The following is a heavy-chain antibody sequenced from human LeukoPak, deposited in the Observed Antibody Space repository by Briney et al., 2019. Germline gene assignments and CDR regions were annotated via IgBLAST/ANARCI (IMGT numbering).Heavy chain of an antibody. Sequence: GGSLRLSCAASGFTFSSYSMNWVRQAPGKGLEWVAVISYDGSNKYYADSVKGRFTISRDNSKNTLYLQMNSLRAEDTAVYYCAKGSFLYYYDSSGYYGTDYWGQGTLVTVSS. CDR1: GFTFSSYS. V-gene: IGHV3-30*18. D-gene: IGHD3-22*01. J-gene: IGHJ4*02. CDR3: AKGSFLYYYDSSGYYGTDY. CDR2: ISYDGSNK.